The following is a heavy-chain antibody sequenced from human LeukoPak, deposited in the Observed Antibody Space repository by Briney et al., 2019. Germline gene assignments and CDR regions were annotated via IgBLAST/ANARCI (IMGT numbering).Heavy chain of an antibody. V-gene: IGHV1-2*04. J-gene: IGHJ4*02. D-gene: IGHD3-10*01. Sequence: ASVKVSCKASGYTFTGYYMHWVRQAPGQGLEWMGWINPNSGGTNYAQKFQGWVTMTRDTSISTAYMELSRLRSDDTAVYYCARDKSYGSGSYPDYWGQGTLVTVSS. CDR1: GYTFTGYY. CDR2: INPNSGGT. CDR3: ARDKSYGSGSYPDY.